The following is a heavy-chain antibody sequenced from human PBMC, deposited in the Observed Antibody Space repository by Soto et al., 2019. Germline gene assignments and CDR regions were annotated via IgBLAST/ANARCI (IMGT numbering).Heavy chain of an antibody. J-gene: IGHJ3*02. CDR1: GGSISSYY. CDR2: IYYSGST. CDR3: ARELRTAAFDI. Sequence: SETLSLTCTVSGGSISSYYWSWIRQPPGKGLEWIGYIYYSGSTNYNPSLKSRVTISVDTSKNTLYLQMNSLRAEDTAVYYCARELRTAAFDIWGQGAMVTVSS. D-gene: IGHD2-15*01. V-gene: IGHV4-59*01.